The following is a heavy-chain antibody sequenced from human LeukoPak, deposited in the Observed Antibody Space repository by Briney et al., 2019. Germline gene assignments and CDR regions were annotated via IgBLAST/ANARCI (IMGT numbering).Heavy chain of an antibody. D-gene: IGHD3-10*01. CDR1: GYTLTELS. Sequence: ASVKVSCKVSGYTLTELSMHWVRQAPGKGLEWMGGFDPEDGETIYAQTFQGRVTMTEDTSTDTAYMELSSLRSEDTAVYYCLTMVRGVRVFGDYWGQGTLVTVSS. CDR3: LTMVRGVRVFGDY. V-gene: IGHV1-24*01. CDR2: FDPEDGET. J-gene: IGHJ4*02.